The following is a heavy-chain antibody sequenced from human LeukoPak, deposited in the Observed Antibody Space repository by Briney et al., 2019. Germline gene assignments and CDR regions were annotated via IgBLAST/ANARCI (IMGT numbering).Heavy chain of an antibody. CDR1: GDSVSTNNST. CDR3: ARVYPLLEWLPYYYYMDV. V-gene: IGHV6-1*01. J-gene: IGHJ6*03. CDR2: TYYRSKWYN. Sequence: SQTLSLTRAISGDSVSTNNSTWSWIRQSPSRGLEWLGRTYYRSKWYNDYAVSVKSRITINPDTSKNQFSLQLNSVTPEDTAVYYCARVYPLLEWLPYYYYMDVWGKGTTVTVSS. D-gene: IGHD3-3*01.